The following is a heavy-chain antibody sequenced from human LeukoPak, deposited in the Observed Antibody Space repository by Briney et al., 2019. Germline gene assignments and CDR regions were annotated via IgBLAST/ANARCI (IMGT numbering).Heavy chain of an antibody. D-gene: IGHD6-19*01. CDR3: ARAGQSCTVAGCYYYYGMDV. CDR2: ISAYNGNT. J-gene: IGHJ6*02. V-gene: IGHV1-18*01. Sequence: ASVKVSCKASGYTFTSYGISWVRQAPGQGLEWMGWISAYNGNTNYAQKLQGRVTMTTDTSTSTAYMELRSLRSEDTAVYYCARAGQSCTVAGCYYYYGMDVWGQGTTVTVSS. CDR1: GYTFTSYG.